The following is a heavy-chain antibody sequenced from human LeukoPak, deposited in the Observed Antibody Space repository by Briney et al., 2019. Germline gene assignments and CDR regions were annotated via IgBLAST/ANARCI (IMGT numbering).Heavy chain of an antibody. V-gene: IGHV3-30*18. CDR3: AKDQGRFADYGDYFDY. D-gene: IGHD4-17*01. CDR1: GFTFSSYG. Sequence: PGRSLRLSCAASGFTFSSYGVHWVRQAPGKGLEWVAVISYDGSNKYYADSVKGRFTISRDNSKNTLYLQMNSLRAEDTAVYYCAKDQGRFADYGDYFDYWGQGTLVTVSS. J-gene: IGHJ4*02. CDR2: ISYDGSNK.